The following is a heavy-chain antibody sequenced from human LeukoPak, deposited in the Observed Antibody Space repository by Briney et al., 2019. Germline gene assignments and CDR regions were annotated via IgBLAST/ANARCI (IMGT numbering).Heavy chain of an antibody. V-gene: IGHV3-53*01. CDR3: ASRPSELIRDY. D-gene: IGHD3-10*01. J-gene: IGHJ4*02. CDR2: IYSGGST. CDR1: GFSVSTNF. Sequence: GGSLRLSCAASGFSVSTNFMNWVRQAPGKGLEWVSVIYSGGSTYYADPVKGRLTISRDTSKNTLYLQMNNLRAEDTAVYYCASRPSELIRDYWGQGTLVTV.